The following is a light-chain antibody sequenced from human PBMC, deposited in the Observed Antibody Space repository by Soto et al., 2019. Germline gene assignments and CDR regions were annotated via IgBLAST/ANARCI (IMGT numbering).Light chain of an antibody. CDR2: GAS. CDR3: QQYNDWPRT. V-gene: IGKV3-15*01. J-gene: IGKJ1*01. Sequence: DIVLTQPPATLSLSPGERATLSCRASQSVSSYLAWYQQKPGQAPRLLIYGASTRATGIPARFSGSGSGTEFTLTISSLQSEDFAVYYCQQYNDWPRTFGQGTRWIS. CDR1: QSVSSY.